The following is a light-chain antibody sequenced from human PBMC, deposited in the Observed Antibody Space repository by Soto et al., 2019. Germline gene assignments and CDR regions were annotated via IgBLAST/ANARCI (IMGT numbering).Light chain of an antibody. V-gene: IGKV1-12*01. J-gene: IGKJ4*01. CDR2: AAS. CDR3: QQANSCTPT. Sequence: DIQMTQSQSSVSASLGDRVTITCRSSQGISSWLDWYPQKPGKAPKLLISAASRLHSGAPSTFSGTGAGTDSTLTITSLQPEDFVTYYCQQANSCTPTFGGGTKLDIK. CDR1: QGISSW.